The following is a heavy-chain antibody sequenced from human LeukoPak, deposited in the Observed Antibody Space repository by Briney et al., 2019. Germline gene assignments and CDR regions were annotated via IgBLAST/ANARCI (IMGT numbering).Heavy chain of an antibody. V-gene: IGHV1-18*01. D-gene: IGHD3-22*01. CDR3: ATAQTYYYDSSGYLVFDY. J-gene: IGHJ4*02. CDR2: ISAYNGNT. Sequence: ASVKVSCKASGYTFTSYGISWVRQAPGQGLEWMGWISAYNGNTNCAQKLQGRVTMTTDTSTSTAYMELRSLRSDDTAVYYCATAQTYYYDSSGYLVFDYWGQGTLVTVSS. CDR1: GYTFTSYG.